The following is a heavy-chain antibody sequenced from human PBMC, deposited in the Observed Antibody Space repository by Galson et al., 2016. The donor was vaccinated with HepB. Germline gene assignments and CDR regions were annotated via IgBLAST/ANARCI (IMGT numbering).Heavy chain of an antibody. J-gene: IGHJ5*02. CDR2: INPSGGIT. Sequence: SVKVSCKASGYTFSSYYMHWVRQAPGQGLEWMGIINPSGGITSYAQKFQGRITVTRDTSTTTVYLELSSLRSEDTAVYYCARGGRHCSGGSCYPNWFDPWGQGTLVSVSS. V-gene: IGHV1-46*01. D-gene: IGHD2-15*01. CDR1: GYTFSSYY. CDR3: ARGGRHCSGGSCYPNWFDP.